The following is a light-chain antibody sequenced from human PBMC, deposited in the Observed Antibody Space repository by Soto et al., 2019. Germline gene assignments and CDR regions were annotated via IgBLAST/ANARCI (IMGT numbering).Light chain of an antibody. CDR1: RSNIGSHY. CDR3: ATWDDSLGRRVL. CDR2: KDS. Sequence: QSVVTQPPSASGAPGQWVTISCSGSRSNIGSHYISWYQHLPGTAPKLLIYKDSQRPSGVPDRFSGSKSGTSASLAIGCLRSEDEGSYYCATWDDSLGRRVLFGGGTQLTVL. V-gene: IGLV1-47*01. J-gene: IGLJ3*02.